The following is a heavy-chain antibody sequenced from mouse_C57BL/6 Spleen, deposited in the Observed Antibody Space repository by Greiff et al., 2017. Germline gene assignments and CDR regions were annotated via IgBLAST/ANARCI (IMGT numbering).Heavy chain of an antibody. J-gene: IGHJ4*01. CDR2: IGPGSGST. CDR3: AIGLITGVRYARVY. Sequence: QVQLQQSGAELVKPGASVKISCKASGYTFTDYYINWVKQRPGQGLEWIGDIGPGSGSTYYNEKFKGKATLTADKSSSTAHMQLSSLTSEVSAVYFCAIGLITGVRYARVYGCQRTSVTIAS. V-gene: IGHV1-77*01. D-gene: IGHD1-1*01. CDR1: GYTFTDYY.